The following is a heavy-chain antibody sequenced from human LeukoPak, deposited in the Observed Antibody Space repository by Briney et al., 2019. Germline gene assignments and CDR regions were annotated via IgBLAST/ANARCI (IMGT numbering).Heavy chain of an antibody. J-gene: IGHJ4*02. Sequence: GGSLRLSCAASGFTFSSYEVNWVRQAPGKGLEWVSYISSSGSTIYYADSVKGRFTISRDNAKNSLYLQVNSLRAEDTAVYYCARAGGGYIVVVPAAFDCWGQGTLVTVSS. CDR3: ARAGGGYIVVVPAAFDC. V-gene: IGHV3-48*03. D-gene: IGHD2-2*01. CDR1: GFTFSSYE. CDR2: ISSSGSTI.